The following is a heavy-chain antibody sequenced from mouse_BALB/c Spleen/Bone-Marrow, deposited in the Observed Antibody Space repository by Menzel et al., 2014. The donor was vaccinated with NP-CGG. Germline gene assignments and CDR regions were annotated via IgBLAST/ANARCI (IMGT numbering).Heavy chain of an antibody. D-gene: IGHD2-10*02. V-gene: IGHV1S81*02. CDR2: INPGNGRT. CDR3: ARTYGNYEFAY. Sequence: VKLVESGAELVKPGASVKLSCKASGYTFTSYWMHWVKQRPGQGLEWIGEINPGNGRTNYNEKFKSKATLTVDKSSSTAYMQLSSLTSEDSAVYYCARTYGNYEFAYWGQGTLVTVSA. J-gene: IGHJ3*01. CDR1: GYTFTSYW.